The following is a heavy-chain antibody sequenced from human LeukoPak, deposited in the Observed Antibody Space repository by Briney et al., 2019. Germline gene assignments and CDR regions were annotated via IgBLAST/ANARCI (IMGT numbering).Heavy chain of an antibody. CDR3: ARDSHFLIAVAGMGYGMDV. CDR2: IWYDGSNK. V-gene: IGHV3-33*01. CDR1: GFTFSSYG. J-gene: IGHJ6*02. Sequence: GGSLRLSCAASGFTFSSYGMHWVRQAPGKGLEWVAVIWYDGSNKYYADSVKGRFTISRDNSKNTLYLQMNSLRAEDTAVYYCARDSHFLIAVAGMGYGMDVWGQGTTVTVSS. D-gene: IGHD6-19*01.